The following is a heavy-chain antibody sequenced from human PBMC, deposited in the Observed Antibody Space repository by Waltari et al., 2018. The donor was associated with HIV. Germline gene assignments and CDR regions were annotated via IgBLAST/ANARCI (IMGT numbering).Heavy chain of an antibody. CDR3: ARDSLWGYCGGDCYSLLFDY. Sequence: QVQLVQSGAEVKKPGASVKVSCKASGYTFTSYGISWVRQAPGQGLEWMGWISAYNGNTNYAQKLQGRVTMTTDTSTSTAYMELRSLRSDDTAVYYCARDSLWGYCGGDCYSLLFDYWGQGTLVTVSS. D-gene: IGHD2-21*02. J-gene: IGHJ4*02. CDR1: GYTFTSYG. CDR2: ISAYNGNT. V-gene: IGHV1-18*01.